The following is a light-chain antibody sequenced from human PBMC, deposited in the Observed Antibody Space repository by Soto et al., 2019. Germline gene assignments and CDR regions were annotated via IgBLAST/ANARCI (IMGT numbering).Light chain of an antibody. J-gene: IGKJ4*01. Sequence: DIHLTQSPSFLSASVGDSVTITCRPSQAVPNNMAWYQQKPGKPPKLLIYEESTLHSGVPSRFCGRKSGTQFTLTIDSLQPEDFATYYCQQVKTYPRPFGGGTKVDIK. CDR1: QAVPNN. CDR3: QQVKTYPRP. V-gene: IGKV1-9*01. CDR2: EES.